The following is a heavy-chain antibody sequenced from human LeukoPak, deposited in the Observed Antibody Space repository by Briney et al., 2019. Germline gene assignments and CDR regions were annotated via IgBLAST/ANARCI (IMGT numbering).Heavy chain of an antibody. V-gene: IGHV3-30*18. CDR1: GFTFSSYG. Sequence: GGSLRLSCAASGFTFSSYGMHWVRQAPGKGLEWVAVISYDGSNKYYADSVKGRFTISRDNSKNTLYLQMNSLRAEDTAVYYCAKDPGYSGYEHYYYGMDVWGQGTTVTVSS. CDR3: AKDPGYSGYEHYYYGMDV. CDR2: ISYDGSNK. J-gene: IGHJ6*02. D-gene: IGHD5-12*01.